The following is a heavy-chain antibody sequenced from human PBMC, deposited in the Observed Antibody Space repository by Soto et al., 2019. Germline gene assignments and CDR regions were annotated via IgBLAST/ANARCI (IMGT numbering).Heavy chain of an antibody. V-gene: IGHV3-74*01. Sequence: GGSLRLSFGASGFTLVSYGMHWCRQAPGKALGWFSRINSDGLSTSYADSLKGRFTISRDNAKNTLYLKMNSLRAEDTAVYYCARDSSSSTIYYYYGMDVWGQGTTVTVSS. J-gene: IGHJ6*02. CDR1: GFTLVSYG. CDR2: INSDGLST. D-gene: IGHD6-13*01. CDR3: ARDSSSSTIYYYYGMDV.